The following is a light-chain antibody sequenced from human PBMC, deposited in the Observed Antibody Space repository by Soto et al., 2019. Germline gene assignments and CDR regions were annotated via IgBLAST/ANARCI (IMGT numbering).Light chain of an antibody. Sequence: DIVMTQSPATLALSPGETATLSCRASQSVSSNLAWYQQKPGQAHRLLIYGASTRATGIPARFGGSGSGTEFTLTISSLQAEEFAVYYCHQYNNWPQTFGQGTKVDIK. CDR3: HQYNNWPQT. J-gene: IGKJ1*01. CDR2: GAS. V-gene: IGKV3-15*01. CDR1: QSVSSN.